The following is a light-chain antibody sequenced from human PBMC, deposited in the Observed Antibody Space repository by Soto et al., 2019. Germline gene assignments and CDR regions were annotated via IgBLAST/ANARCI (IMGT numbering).Light chain of an antibody. V-gene: IGLV2-14*01. J-gene: IGLJ1*01. CDR3: CSYTTSRTCV. CDR2: DVS. CDR1: SSDVGGYNY. Sequence: QSVLTQPASVSGTPGQSITVSCTGTSSDVGGYNYVSWYQQHPGKAPKLMIYDVSNRPSGVSSRFSGSKSGSTASLTISGLQAEDEADYYCCSYTTSRTCVFGTGTKVTVL.